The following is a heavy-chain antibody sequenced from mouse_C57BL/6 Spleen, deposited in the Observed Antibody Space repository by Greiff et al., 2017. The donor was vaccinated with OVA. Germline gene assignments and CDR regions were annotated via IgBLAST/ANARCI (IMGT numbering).Heavy chain of an antibody. CDR1: GYTFTGYW. D-gene: IGHD1-1*01. J-gene: IGHJ3*01. Sequence: VQLQQSGAELMKPGASVTLSCKATGYTFTGYWIEWVKQRPGHGLEWIGEIFPGSGSTNYNEKFKGKATFTADTSSNTAYMQLSSLTTEDSAVYSGARRGSNVWFAYWGQGTLVTVSA. CDR2: IFPGSGST. V-gene: IGHV1-9*01. CDR3: ARRGSNVWFAY.